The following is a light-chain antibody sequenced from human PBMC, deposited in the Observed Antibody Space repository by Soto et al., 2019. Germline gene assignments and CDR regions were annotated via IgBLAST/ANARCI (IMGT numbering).Light chain of an antibody. CDR2: DVS. CDR1: SSDVGGYNS. Sequence: QSALTQPASVSGSPGQSITISCTGTSSDVGGYNSVSWYQHHPGKAPKLMIFDVSDRPSGVSSRFSGSKSGNTASLTISGLQSEDEADYACSSYTTRSTPHLVFGPGTKLTVL. V-gene: IGLV2-14*03. J-gene: IGLJ1*01. CDR3: SSYTTRSTPHLV.